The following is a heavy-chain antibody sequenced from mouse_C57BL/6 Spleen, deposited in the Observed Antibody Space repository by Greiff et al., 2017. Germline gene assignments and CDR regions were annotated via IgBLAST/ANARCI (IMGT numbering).Heavy chain of an antibody. CDR2: IYPGDGDT. D-gene: IGHD2-3*01. CDR1: GYAFSSYW. V-gene: IGHV1-80*01. CDR3: ARVYECGGAVDY. Sequence: QVQLQQSGAELVKPGASVKISCKASGYAFSSYWMNWVKQRPGKGLEWIGQIYPGDGDTNYNGKFKGKATLTADKSSSTAYMQLSSQTSEDTAVYFCARVYECGGAVDYWGQGTSVTVSS. J-gene: IGHJ4*01.